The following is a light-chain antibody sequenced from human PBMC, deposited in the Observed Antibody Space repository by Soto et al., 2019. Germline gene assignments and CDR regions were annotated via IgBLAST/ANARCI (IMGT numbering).Light chain of an antibody. CDR2: DAP. J-gene: IGKJ4*01. V-gene: IGKV3-11*01. CDR3: QPRTNGVVS. CDR1: QSVSNY. Sequence: EIVLPQSPATLSLSPGDRATLSSRASQSVSNYLAWYQQKPGQPPTLLIYDAPNSATGIPARCSGGGSGTDFNLTISILEPDDFAMYCCQPRTNGVVSFGGGTKVDI.